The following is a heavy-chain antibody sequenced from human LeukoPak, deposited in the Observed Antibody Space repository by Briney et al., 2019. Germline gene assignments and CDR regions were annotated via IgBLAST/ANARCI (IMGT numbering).Heavy chain of an antibody. Sequence: ASVKVSCKASGGTFRSYGISWVRPAPGQGLEWMGGIIPIFGTASYPQKFQGRLSITTDESTTIAYMDLTSLTSEDTAVYYCARDQSIAARQYYFDSWGQGTLVTVSS. D-gene: IGHD6-6*01. V-gene: IGHV1-69*05. CDR2: IIPIFGTA. CDR3: ARDQSIAARQYYFDS. J-gene: IGHJ4*02. CDR1: GGTFRSYG.